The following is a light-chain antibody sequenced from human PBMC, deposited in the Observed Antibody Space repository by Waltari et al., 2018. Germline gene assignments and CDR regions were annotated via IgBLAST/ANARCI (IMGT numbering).Light chain of an antibody. CDR2: WAS. V-gene: IGKV4-1*01. CDR1: QSVLYSSNNKNY. J-gene: IGKJ3*01. Sequence: DIVMTQSPDSLAVSLGERATINCKSSQSVLYSSNNKNYLAWYQPKPGQPPELLIYWASTRESGVPDRFSGSGSGTDFTLTISSLQAEDVAVYYCQQYYSTPFTFGPGTKVDIK. CDR3: QQYYSTPFT.